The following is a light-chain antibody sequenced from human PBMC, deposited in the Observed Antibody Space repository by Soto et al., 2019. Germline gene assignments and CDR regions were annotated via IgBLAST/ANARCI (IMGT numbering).Light chain of an antibody. J-gene: IGLJ2*01. V-gene: IGLV2-8*01. CDR1: ANNIGGYNF. Sequence: QSALTQPPSASGSPGQSVTISCTGAANNIGGYNFVSWYQQHPGKAPKLIISEFRERPSGVPDRFSGSKSGNTASLTVSGLQAEDEADYYCSSYAGSNNVIFGGGTKQTVL. CDR2: EFR. CDR3: SSYAGSNNVI.